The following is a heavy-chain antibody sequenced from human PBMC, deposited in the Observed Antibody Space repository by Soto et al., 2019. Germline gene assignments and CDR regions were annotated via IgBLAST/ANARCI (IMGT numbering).Heavy chain of an antibody. CDR1: GFTFSSYD. CDR2: IGTAGDT. J-gene: IGHJ3*02. D-gene: IGHD2-2*01. Sequence: GGSLRLSCAASGFTFSSYDMHWVRQATGKGLEWVSAIGTAGDTYYPGSVKGRFTISRENAKNSLYLQMNSLRAGETAVYYCARGIVVVPAAKVVAFDIWGQGTMVTVSS. CDR3: ARGIVVVPAAKVVAFDI. V-gene: IGHV3-13*01.